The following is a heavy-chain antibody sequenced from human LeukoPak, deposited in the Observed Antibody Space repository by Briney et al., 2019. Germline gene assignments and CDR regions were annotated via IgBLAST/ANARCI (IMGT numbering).Heavy chain of an antibody. D-gene: IGHD7-27*01. CDR3: ARHDPGWFDT. Sequence: SETLSLTCTVPGGSLSSSYWSWIRQPPGKGRDWIGYINSSGSTSYNPSLTSRATISVDTSKAHFSLKLSSATAADTAVYYCARHDPGWFDTWGQGTLVTVSS. V-gene: IGHV4-59*08. J-gene: IGHJ5*02. CDR2: INSSGST. CDR1: GGSLSSSY.